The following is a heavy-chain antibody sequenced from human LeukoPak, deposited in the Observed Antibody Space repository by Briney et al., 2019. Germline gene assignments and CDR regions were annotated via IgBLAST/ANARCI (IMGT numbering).Heavy chain of an antibody. V-gene: IGHV1-2*02. CDR1: GYTFTGYY. CDR3: ARDGELLWFGELSVSPLFSRYYYMDV. CDR2: INPNSGGT. J-gene: IGHJ6*03. Sequence: ASVKVSCKASGYTFTGYYMHWVRQAPGQGLEWMGWINPNSGGTNYAQKFQGRVTMTRDTSISTAYMELSRLRSDDTAVYYCARDGELLWFGELSVSPLFSRYYYMDVWGKGTTVTVSS. D-gene: IGHD3-10*01.